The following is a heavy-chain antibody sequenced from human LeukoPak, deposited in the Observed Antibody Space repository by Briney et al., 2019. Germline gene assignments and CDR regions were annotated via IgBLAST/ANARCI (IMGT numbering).Heavy chain of an antibody. CDR1: GDSIRSYY. D-gene: IGHD6-19*01. J-gene: IGHJ4*02. V-gene: IGHV4-59*08. CDR2: IYYSGST. CDR3: ARLQWLSTPFFDY. Sequence: SETLSLTGTVSGDSIRSYYWIWLRQPPGKGLEWVGYIYYSGSTNYNPSLKSRVTISADTSKNQFSLKLISVTAADTAVYFCARLQWLSTPFFDYWGQGTLVTVSS.